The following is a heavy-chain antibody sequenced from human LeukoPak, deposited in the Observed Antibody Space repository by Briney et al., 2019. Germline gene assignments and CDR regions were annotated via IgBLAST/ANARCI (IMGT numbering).Heavy chain of an antibody. CDR1: GFTFSSDW. CDR2: IKQDGSGE. CDR3: ARDRMPSRWHGLDY. V-gene: IGHV3-7*01. J-gene: IGHJ4*02. D-gene: IGHD4-23*01. Sequence: GGSLRLSCASSGFTFSSDWISWVREAPGKGLWCGSTIKQDGSGEYYVDSVKGRFSISRDNAQNSLYLQMNSLRADDTAVYYCARDRMPSRWHGLDYGGQGTRVIVSS.